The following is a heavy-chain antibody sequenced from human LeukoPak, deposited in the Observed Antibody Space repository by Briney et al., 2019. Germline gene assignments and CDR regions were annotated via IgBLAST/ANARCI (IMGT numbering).Heavy chain of an antibody. V-gene: IGHV3-66*01. D-gene: IGHD6-6*01. J-gene: IGHJ3*02. CDR1: GFTVSTNY. CDR2: IYSGGST. CDR3: ASYRYGSSFAFDI. Sequence: GGSLRLSCAASGFTVSTNYMSWVRQAPGKGLEWVSIIYSGGSTYYADSVKGRFTISRDNSKNTLYLQMNSLRAEDTAVYYCASYRYGSSFAFDIWGQGTMVTVSS.